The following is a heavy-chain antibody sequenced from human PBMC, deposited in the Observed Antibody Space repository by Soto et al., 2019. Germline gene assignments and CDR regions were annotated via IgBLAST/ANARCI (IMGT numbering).Heavy chain of an antibody. CDR3: AKANLREFDH. D-gene: IGHD4-17*01. CDR1: GFTFRTYG. Sequence: QVQLVESGGGVVQPGTSLRLSCAASGFTFRTYGMHWVRQAPGKGLEWVAVISNDESYKSYADSVKGRFTISRDNSKNTPYLQMSSLRAEDTAVYYCAKANLREFDHWGQGTLVTVSS. CDR2: ISNDESYK. V-gene: IGHV3-30*18. J-gene: IGHJ4*02.